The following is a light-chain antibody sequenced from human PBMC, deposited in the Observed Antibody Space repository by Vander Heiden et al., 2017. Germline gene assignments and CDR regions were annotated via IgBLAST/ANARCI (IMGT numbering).Light chain of an antibody. J-gene: IGKJ1*01. V-gene: IGKV4-1*01. CDR2: WAS. CDR3: EQHSTKT. Sequence: DIVLTQSPDSLAGSLGERATINCKSSQSVLSSFNSKNHLAWFRQKPRQPPELLIYWASTRESGVPDRFSGSGSGTDFTLTISNMQAEDVAVYYCEQHSTKTFGQGTKLEIK. CDR1: QSVLSSFNSKNH.